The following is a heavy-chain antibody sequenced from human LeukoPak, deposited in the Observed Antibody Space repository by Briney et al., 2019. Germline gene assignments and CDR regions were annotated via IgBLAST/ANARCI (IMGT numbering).Heavy chain of an antibody. V-gene: IGHV1-8*01. CDR1: GYTVTRYD. Sequence: GASVKVSCKASGYTVTRYDINWVRQATGQGLEWMGWMNPDSGNTGYAQKFQGRVTMTRNTSISTAYMELSSLRSEDTAVYYCARVGGGYSGSYYFDYWGQGTLVTVSS. CDR3: ARVGGGYSGSYYFDY. CDR2: MNPDSGNT. D-gene: IGHD1-26*01. J-gene: IGHJ4*02.